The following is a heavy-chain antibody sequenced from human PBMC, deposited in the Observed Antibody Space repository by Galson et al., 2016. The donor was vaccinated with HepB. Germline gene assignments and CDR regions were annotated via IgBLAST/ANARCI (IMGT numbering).Heavy chain of an antibody. Sequence: LSLTCTVSGGSISSGGYYWSWIRQHPGKGLEWIGYLYYSGSTYYNPPLKSRVTISVDTSKNQFSLKLSSVTAADTAVYYCTRDQHGIYMAYWCLGTLVTVSS. CDR3: TRDQHGIYMAY. V-gene: IGHV4-31*03. D-gene: IGHD1-26*01. CDR2: LYYSGST. CDR1: GGSISSGGYY. J-gene: IGHJ4*02.